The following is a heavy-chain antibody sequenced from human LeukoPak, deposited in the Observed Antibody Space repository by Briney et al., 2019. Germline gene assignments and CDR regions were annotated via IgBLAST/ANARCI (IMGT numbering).Heavy chain of an antibody. CDR2: ISDSGGST. J-gene: IGHJ4*02. V-gene: IGHV3-23*01. CDR3: AKRGVVIRVILVGFHKQAYYFDS. D-gene: IGHD3-10*01. Sequence: GGSLRLSCAVSGITLSNYGMSWVRQAPGKGLEWVAGISDSGGSTNYADSVKGRFTISRDNAKNTLYLQMSSLRAEDTAVYFCAKRGVVIRVILVGFHKQAYYFDSWGQGALVTVSS. CDR1: GITLSNYG.